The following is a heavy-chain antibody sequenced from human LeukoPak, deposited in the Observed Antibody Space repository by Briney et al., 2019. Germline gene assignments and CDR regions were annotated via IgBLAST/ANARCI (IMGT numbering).Heavy chain of an antibody. CDR3: AREGVASPGDY. CDR2: IYTSGST. CDR1: GGSISSGSYH. J-gene: IGHJ4*02. Sequence: PSQTLSLTCTVSGGSISSGSYHWSWIRQPAGKGLEWIGRIYTSGSTNYNPSLKSRVTISVDTSKNQFSLKLSSVTAADTAVYYCAREGVASPGDYWGQGTLVTVSS. D-gene: IGHD5-12*01. V-gene: IGHV4-61*02.